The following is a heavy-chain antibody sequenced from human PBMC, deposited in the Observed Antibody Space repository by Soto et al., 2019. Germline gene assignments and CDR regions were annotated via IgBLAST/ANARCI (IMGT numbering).Heavy chain of an antibody. D-gene: IGHD3-22*01. V-gene: IGHV4-31*03. Sequence: PSETLSLTCTVSGGSISSGGYYWSWIRQHPGRGLEWIGYIYYSGSTYYNPSLKSRVTISVDTSKNQFSLKLSSVTAADTAVYYCARDGIVAIDYWGQGTLVTVSS. CDR1: GGSISSGGYY. CDR2: IYYSGST. J-gene: IGHJ4*02. CDR3: ARDGIVAIDY.